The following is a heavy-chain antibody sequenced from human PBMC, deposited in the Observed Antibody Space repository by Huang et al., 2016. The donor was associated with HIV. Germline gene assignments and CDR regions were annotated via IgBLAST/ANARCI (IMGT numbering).Heavy chain of an antibody. CDR1: GYTFTSYG. V-gene: IGHV1-18*01. CDR2: LIAASVDT. CDR3: ARDPKYHRIGYYRQRRGIDI. D-gene: IGHD3-22*01. Sequence: QIQLMQSGPELKQPGASVKVSCKASGYTFTSYGITWVRQAAGEGPEWMGWLIAASVDTEYAQKFQGRVTLTTDTSTNIAYMELRSLRSDDTAKYYCARDPKYHRIGYYRQRRGIDIWGQGTMVIVSS. J-gene: IGHJ3*02.